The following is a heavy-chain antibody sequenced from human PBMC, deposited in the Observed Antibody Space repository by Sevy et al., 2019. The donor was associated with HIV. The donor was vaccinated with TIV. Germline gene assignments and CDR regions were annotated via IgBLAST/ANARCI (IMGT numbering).Heavy chain of an antibody. J-gene: IGHJ6*02. CDR3: AKNRPPGGSYFSRHAMDV. CDR2: ISSDGSYR. CDR1: GFTFSADD. V-gene: IGHV3-30*18. D-gene: IGHD3-16*01. Sequence: GGSLRLSCAASGFTFSADDMHWVRQAPGKGLEWVAIISSDGSYRYYADSVRGRFSMSKDNSKNTMYLQISALSIEDTAVYYCAKNRPPGGSYFSRHAMDVWGRGTTVTVSS.